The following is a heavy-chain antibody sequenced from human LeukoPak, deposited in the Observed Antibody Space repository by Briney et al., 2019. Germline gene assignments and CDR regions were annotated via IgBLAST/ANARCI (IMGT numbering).Heavy chain of an antibody. CDR2: INHSGST. CDR3: ARGGVYNRFDT. CDR1: GGSFSGYF. Sequence: SETLSLTCAVYGGSFSGYFWSWIRQPPGKGLEWIGEINHSGSTNYNPSLKSRVTISVDTSKNQFSLKLSSVTAAESAVFYCARGGVYNRFDTWGQGTLVTVSS. J-gene: IGHJ5*02. V-gene: IGHV4-34*01. D-gene: IGHD3-3*01.